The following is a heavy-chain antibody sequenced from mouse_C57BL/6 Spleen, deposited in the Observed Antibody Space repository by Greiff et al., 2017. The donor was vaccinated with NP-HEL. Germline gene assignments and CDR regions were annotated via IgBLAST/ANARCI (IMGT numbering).Heavy chain of an antibody. CDR2: IYPGDGDT. CDR1: GYAFSSSW. D-gene: IGHD2-3*01. V-gene: IGHV1-82*01. J-gene: IGHJ4*01. CDR3: ARYDGYYDAMDY. Sequence: QVHVKQSGPELMKPGASVKISCKASGYAFSSSWMNWVKQRPGKGLEWIGRIYPGDGDTNYNGKFKGKATLTADKSSSTAYMQLSSLTSEDSAVYFCARYDGYYDAMDYWGQGTSVTVSS.